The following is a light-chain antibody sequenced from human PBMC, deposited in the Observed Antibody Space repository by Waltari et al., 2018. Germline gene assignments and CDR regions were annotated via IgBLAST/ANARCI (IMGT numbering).Light chain of an antibody. CDR1: SSDIGFYNY. V-gene: IGLV2-14*01. J-gene: IGLJ3*02. Sequence: QSALTQPASVSGSPGQSITISCYGTSSDIGFYNYVPWYQQHPGKAPKLMIYDVSQRPSGVSDRFSGSKSGNTVSLTISGLQDKDEADYYCNSYTDSSSWVFGGGTKVTVL. CDR3: NSYTDSSSWV. CDR2: DVS.